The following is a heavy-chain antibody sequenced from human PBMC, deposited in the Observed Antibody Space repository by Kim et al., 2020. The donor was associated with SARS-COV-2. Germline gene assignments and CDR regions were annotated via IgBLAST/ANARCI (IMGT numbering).Heavy chain of an antibody. CDR3: AKETAAEGGPDVDY. D-gene: IGHD6-13*01. Sequence: AAAVTGRFTISRDNSKNTLYLQMNSLGAEDTAVYYCAKETAAEGGPDVDYWGQGTLVTVSS. J-gene: IGHJ4*02. V-gene: IGHV3-23*01.